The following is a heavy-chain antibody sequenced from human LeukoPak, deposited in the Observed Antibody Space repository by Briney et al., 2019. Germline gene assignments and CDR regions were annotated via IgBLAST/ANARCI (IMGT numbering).Heavy chain of an antibody. CDR2: INPNSGGT. Sequence: ASVKVSCKASGYTFTDYYMHWVRQAPGQGLEWMGWINPNSGGTNYARKFQGWVTMTRDTSISTVYIELSRLRSDDTAMYYCAREGPTVTTGSFDYWGQGTLVTVSS. J-gene: IGHJ4*02. CDR1: GYTFTDYY. CDR3: AREGPTVTTGSFDY. D-gene: IGHD4-17*01. V-gene: IGHV1-2*04.